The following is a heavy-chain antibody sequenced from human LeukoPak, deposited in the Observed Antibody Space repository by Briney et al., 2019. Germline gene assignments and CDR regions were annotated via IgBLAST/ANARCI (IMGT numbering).Heavy chain of an antibody. CDR2: IYSGGST. V-gene: IGHV3-53*01. CDR3: AREVITMVRSRYYYYYGMDV. Sequence: GGSLRLSCAASGFTVSSNYMSWVRQAPGKGLGWVSVIYSGGSTYYADSVKGRFTISRDNSKNTLYLQMNSLRAEDTAVYYCAREVITMVRSRYYYYYGMDVWGQGTTVTVSS. CDR1: GFTVSSNY. D-gene: IGHD3-10*01. J-gene: IGHJ6*02.